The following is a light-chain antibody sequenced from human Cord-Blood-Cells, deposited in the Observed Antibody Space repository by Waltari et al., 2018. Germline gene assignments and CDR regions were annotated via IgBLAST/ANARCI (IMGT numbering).Light chain of an antibody. CDR3: SAYTSSSTYVV. CDR1: SSDVGGYNY. Sequence: QSALTQPASVSGSPGQSITISCTGTSSDVGGYNYVSWYQQHPGKAPKLMIYEVSNRPSGVLNRVSGSKSGNTASLTISGLQDEDEADYYCSAYTSSSTYVVFGGGTKLTVL. J-gene: IGLJ2*01. V-gene: IGLV2-14*01. CDR2: EVS.